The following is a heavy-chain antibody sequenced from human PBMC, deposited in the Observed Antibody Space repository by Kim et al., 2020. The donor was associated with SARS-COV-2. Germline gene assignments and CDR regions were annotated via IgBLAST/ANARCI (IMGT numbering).Heavy chain of an antibody. CDR2: IDPSDSYT. J-gene: IGHJ3*02. Sequence: GESLKISCKGSGYSFTSYWISWVRQMPGKGLEWMGRIDPSDSYTNYSPSFQGHVTISADKSISTAYLQWSSLKASDTAMYYCASEGATISPDAFDIWGQGTMVTVSS. CDR1: GYSFTSYW. CDR3: ASEGATISPDAFDI. V-gene: IGHV5-10-1*01. D-gene: IGHD1-26*01.